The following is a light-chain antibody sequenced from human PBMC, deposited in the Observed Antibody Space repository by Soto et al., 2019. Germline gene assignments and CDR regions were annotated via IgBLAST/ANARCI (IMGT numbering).Light chain of an antibody. CDR2: DNN. CDR3: GTWDSSLSGYVV. CDR1: SSNMGNNY. V-gene: IGLV1-51*01. J-gene: IGLJ2*01. Sequence: QSVLTQPPSVSAAPGQKVTISCSGSSSNMGNNYVSRYQQLPGTAPKLLIYDNNKRPSGIPDRFSGSKSGTSATLGITGLQTWDEADYYCGTWDSSLSGYVVFGGGTKFTVL.